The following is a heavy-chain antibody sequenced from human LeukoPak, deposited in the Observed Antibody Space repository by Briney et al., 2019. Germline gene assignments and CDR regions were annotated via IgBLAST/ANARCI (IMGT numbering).Heavy chain of an antibody. CDR2: IKQDGSEK. Sequence: GGSLRLSCAASGFTFTTYWMSWVRQSPGKGPEWVANIKQDGSEKYYMDSVKGRFTISRDNAENSLFLQMSSLRVVDTGIYYCARVAAAVPDQWGQGTLVTVSS. CDR1: GFTFTTYW. J-gene: IGHJ5*02. D-gene: IGHD6-13*01. CDR3: ARVAAAVPDQ. V-gene: IGHV3-7*04.